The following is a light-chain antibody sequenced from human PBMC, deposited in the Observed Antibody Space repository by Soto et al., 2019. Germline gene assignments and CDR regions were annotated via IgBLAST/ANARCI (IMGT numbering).Light chain of an antibody. CDR2: AAS. CDR3: QQSYIKTLT. Sequence: QLLQSPSPCPERIGDRVTISFLASQGISSYLGWYQQKPGKAPNLLIYAASTLQSGVPSKFSGGGSGTDFTLTISSLQPEDLATYYCQQSYIKTLTFGGGTNVDIK. J-gene: IGKJ4*01. V-gene: IGKV1-9*01. CDR1: QGISSY.